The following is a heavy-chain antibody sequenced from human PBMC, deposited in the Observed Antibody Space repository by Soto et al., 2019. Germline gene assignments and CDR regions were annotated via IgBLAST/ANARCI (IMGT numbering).Heavy chain of an antibody. D-gene: IGHD6-13*01. J-gene: IGHJ5*02. CDR1: VYTFTSYY. V-gene: IGHV1-8*01. Sequence: GASVKFACKASVYTFTSYYINWVRQATGQGLEWMGWMNPNSGNTGYAQKFQGRVTMTRNTSISTAYMELSSLRSEDTAVYYCARGSGSSSHFDPWGQGTLVTVSS. CDR2: MNPNSGNT. CDR3: ARGSGSSSHFDP.